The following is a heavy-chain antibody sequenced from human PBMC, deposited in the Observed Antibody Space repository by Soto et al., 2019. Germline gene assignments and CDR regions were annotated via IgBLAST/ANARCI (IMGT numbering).Heavy chain of an antibody. Sequence: EVQLLESGGGLVQPGGSLRLSCAASRFTFSNYAMSWVRQAPGKGLEWVSAISGSAGSASYADSVKGRFTISRDNFRNTLYLELSTVREDDTAVYFCAKDLRNIGARPWFKCFDDWGQGTLVTVSS. D-gene: IGHD6-6*01. CDR2: ISGSAGSA. CDR3: AKDLRNIGARPWFKCFDD. J-gene: IGHJ4*02. CDR1: RFTFSNYA. V-gene: IGHV3-23*01.